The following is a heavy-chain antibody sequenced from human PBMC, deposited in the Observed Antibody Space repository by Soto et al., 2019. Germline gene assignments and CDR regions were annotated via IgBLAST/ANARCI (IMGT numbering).Heavy chain of an antibody. CDR2: IYYSGST. J-gene: IGHJ4*02. CDR3: ARGARGYLNDY. Sequence: QVQLQESGPGLVKPSQTLSLTCTVSGGSISSGGYYWTWIRQHPGKGLEWIGYIYYSGSTYYNPSRKSRVAISVDTSKNQFSLKLSSVTAADTAVYYCARGARGYLNDYWGQGTLVTVSS. D-gene: IGHD1-1*01. V-gene: IGHV4-31*03. CDR1: GGSISSGGYY.